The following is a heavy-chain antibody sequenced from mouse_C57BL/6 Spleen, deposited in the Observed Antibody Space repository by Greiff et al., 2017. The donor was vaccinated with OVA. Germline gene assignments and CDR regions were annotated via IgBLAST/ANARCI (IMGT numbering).Heavy chain of an antibody. CDR3: ARGGGFITTVVAPFGY. Sequence: EVQLVESGGGLVKPGGSLKLSCAASGFTFSDYGMHWVRQAPVKGLEWVAYISSGSSTIYYADTVKGRSTISRDNATNTLFLQMASLRSEDTAMDYCARGGGFITTVVAPFGYWGQGTTLTVSS. V-gene: IGHV5-17*01. D-gene: IGHD1-1*01. CDR2: ISSGSSTI. J-gene: IGHJ2*01. CDR1: GFTFSDYG.